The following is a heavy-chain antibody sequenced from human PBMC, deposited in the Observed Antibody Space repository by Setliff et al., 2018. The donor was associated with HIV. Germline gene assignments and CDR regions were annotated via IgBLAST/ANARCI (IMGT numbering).Heavy chain of an antibody. CDR2: IRQDGDVK. J-gene: IGHJ4*02. CDR3: ARAYEIADHYDY. V-gene: IGHV3-7*03. CDR1: GFTFSAYW. Sequence: GGSLRLSCAASGFTFSAYWMSWVRQAPGKGLEWVANIRQDGDVKYYVDSLKGRFSISRDNAKNSLYLQMNSLRADDTAVYYCARAYEIADHYDYWGQGTLVTVSS. D-gene: IGHD6-13*01.